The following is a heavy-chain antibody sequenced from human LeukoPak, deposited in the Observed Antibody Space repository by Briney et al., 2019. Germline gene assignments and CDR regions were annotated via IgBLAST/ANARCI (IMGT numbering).Heavy chain of an antibody. CDR2: IWHDGNRK. J-gene: IGHJ5*02. V-gene: IGHV3-33*01. Sequence: GTSLRLSCAASGFTFSSYDMHWVRRAPGKGLEWVASIWHDGNRKYHADSVEGRFTISRDNSKNTVYVQMNSLRADDTAVYYCTRAAGITGTSRDNWFGPWGQGTLVIVSS. CDR3: TRAAGITGTSRDNWFGP. CDR1: GFTFSSYD. D-gene: IGHD1/OR15-1a*01.